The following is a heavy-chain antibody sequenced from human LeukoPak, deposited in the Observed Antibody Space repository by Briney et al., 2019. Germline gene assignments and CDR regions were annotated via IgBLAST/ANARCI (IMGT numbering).Heavy chain of an antibody. Sequence: CETLPVTRTVSGGFISSYYWSWIRQPPGKGLEWIGYIYYSRTTKYNPSLNSRVTISADTSKNQFSLRLNSVTAADTAVYYCVRRQWELQYFDLWGRGVLGAASS. CDR2: IYYSRTT. J-gene: IGHJ2*01. CDR3: VRRQWELQYFDL. D-gene: IGHD1-26*01. CDR1: GGFISSYY. V-gene: IGHV4-59*01.